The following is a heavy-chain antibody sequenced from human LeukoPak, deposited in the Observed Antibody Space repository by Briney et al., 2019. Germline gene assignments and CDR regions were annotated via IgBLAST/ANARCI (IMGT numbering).Heavy chain of an antibody. V-gene: IGHV3-30-3*01. D-gene: IGHD3-22*01. Sequence: GGALRFSCAGPGFNFRSYAMHWGRPAPGKGGGGGGVISYDGSNKYYADSVKGRFTISRDNSKNTLYLQMNSLRAEDTAVYYCAKDSNSGSGAFDIWGQGTMVTVSS. CDR1: GFNFRSYA. CDR3: AKDSNSGSGAFDI. CDR2: ISYDGSNK. J-gene: IGHJ3*02.